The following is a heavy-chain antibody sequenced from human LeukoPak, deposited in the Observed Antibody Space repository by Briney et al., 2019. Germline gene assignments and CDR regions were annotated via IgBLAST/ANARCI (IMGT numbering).Heavy chain of an antibody. CDR2: IRYDGSNK. D-gene: IGHD1-26*01. J-gene: IGHJ4*02. CDR1: GFTFNSYG. V-gene: IGHV3-30*02. CDR3: AKIWGSYSEHYFDY. Sequence: PGGSLRLSCAASGFTFNSYGMHWVRQAPGKGLEWVAFIRYDGSNKYYADSVKGRFTISRDNSKNTLYLQMNSLRAEDTAVYYCAKIWGSYSEHYFDYWGQGTLVTVSS.